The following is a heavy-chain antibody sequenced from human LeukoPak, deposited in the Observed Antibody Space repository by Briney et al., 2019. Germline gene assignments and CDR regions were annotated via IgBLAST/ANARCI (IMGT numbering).Heavy chain of an antibody. CDR3: ARVPYGGNSLYFDY. J-gene: IGHJ4*02. CDR2: ISSSGSTI. D-gene: IGHD4-23*01. CDR1: GFTFSDYY. Sequence: GGSLRLSCAASGFTFSDYYMSWIRQAPGKGLEWVSYISSSGSTIYYADSVRGRFTISRDNAKNSLYLQMNSLRAEDTAVYYCARVPYGGNSLYFDYWGQGTLVTVSS. V-gene: IGHV3-11*01.